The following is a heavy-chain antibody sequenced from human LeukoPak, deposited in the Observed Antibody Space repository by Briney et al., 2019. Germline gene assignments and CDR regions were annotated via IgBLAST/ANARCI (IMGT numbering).Heavy chain of an antibody. CDR2: MNPNSGNT. CDR3: ARGTPPNVYDFWSGRKNWFDP. CDR1: GYTFTSYD. V-gene: IGHV1-8*01. D-gene: IGHD3-3*01. J-gene: IGHJ5*02. Sequence: ASVKVSCKASGYTFTSYDINWVRQATGQGLEWMGWMNPNSGNTGYEQKFQGRVTMTRNTSISTAYMELSSLRSEDTAVYYCARGTPPNVYDFWSGRKNWFDPWGQGTLVTVSS.